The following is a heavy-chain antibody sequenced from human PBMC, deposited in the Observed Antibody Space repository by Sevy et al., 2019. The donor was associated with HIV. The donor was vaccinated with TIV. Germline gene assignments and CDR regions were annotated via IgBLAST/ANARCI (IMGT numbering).Heavy chain of an antibody. J-gene: IGHJ1*01. D-gene: IGHD5-12*01. CDR3: ARDSPGYGGSAH. V-gene: IGHV3-7*01. CDR2: IKEAGSAK. Sequence: GGSLRLSCAASGFTFSTYWMTWVRQAPGQGLEWVANIKEAGSAKYYVDSVKGRFTISRDNAKNSLYLQVNNLRAEDTAVYYCARDSPGYGGSAHWGQGTLVTVSS. CDR1: GFTFSTYW.